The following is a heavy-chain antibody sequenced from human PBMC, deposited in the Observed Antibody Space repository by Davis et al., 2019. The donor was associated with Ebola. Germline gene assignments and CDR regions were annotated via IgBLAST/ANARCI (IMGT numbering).Heavy chain of an antibody. Sequence: MPSETLSPTCTVPGGSISSYYWSWIRQPPGKGLEWIGYIYYSGTTNYNPSLKSRVTISVDTSKNQFSLKLSSVTAADTAVYYCARDRYTDFYYYYGMDVWGQGATVTVSS. CDR1: GGSISSYY. V-gene: IGHV4-59*01. D-gene: IGHD1-1*01. J-gene: IGHJ6*02. CDR2: IYYSGTT. CDR3: ARDRYTDFYYYYGMDV.